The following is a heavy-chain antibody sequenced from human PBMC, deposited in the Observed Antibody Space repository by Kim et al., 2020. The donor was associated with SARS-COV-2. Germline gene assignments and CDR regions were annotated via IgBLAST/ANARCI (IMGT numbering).Heavy chain of an antibody. Sequence: SETLSLTCTVSGGSISSGSYYWSWIRQPAGKGLEWIGRIYTSGSTNYNPSLKSRVTISVDTSKNQFSLKLSSVTAADTAVYYCAREEHTMIVVSNWFDPWGQGTLVTVSS. CDR1: GGSISSGSYY. V-gene: IGHV4-61*02. J-gene: IGHJ5*02. CDR2: IYTSGST. CDR3: AREEHTMIVVSNWFDP. D-gene: IGHD3-22*01.